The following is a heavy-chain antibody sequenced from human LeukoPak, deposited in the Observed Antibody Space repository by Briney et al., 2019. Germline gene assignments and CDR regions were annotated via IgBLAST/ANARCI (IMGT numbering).Heavy chain of an antibody. D-gene: IGHD3-10*01. V-gene: IGHV3-30*02. Sequence: GGSLRLSCAASGFTFSSYGMHWVRQAPGKGLEWVAFIRYDGSNKYYADSVKGRFTISRDNSKNTLYLQMNSLRAEDTAVYYCAKDVGYYYGSGRNWSDPWGQGTLVTVSS. CDR1: GFTFSSYG. CDR2: IRYDGSNK. J-gene: IGHJ5*02. CDR3: AKDVGYYYGSGRNWSDP.